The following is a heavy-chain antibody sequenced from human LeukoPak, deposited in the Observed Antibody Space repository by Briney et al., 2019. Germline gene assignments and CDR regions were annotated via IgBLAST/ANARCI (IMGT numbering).Heavy chain of an antibody. CDR3: ARGVGAAGEDAFDI. CDR2: ISGSGGST. Sequence: PGGSLRLSCAASGFTFSSYAMSWVRQAPGKGLEWVSAISGSGGSTYYADSVKGRFTISRENAKNSLYLQMNSLGAGDTAVYYCARGVGAAGEDAFDIWGQGTMATVSS. V-gene: IGHV3-23*01. D-gene: IGHD1-26*01. J-gene: IGHJ3*02. CDR1: GFTFSSYA.